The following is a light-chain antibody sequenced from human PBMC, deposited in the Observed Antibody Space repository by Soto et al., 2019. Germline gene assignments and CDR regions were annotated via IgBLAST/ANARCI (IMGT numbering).Light chain of an antibody. CDR1: QSITRN. Sequence: EVVMTQSPPTLSVSPGERATLSCRASQSITRNLAWYQQSPGQAPRLLIYDASNRATGIPTRFSGSGSGTDFTLTISNLEPEDFAVYYCQQHISWPLTFGGGTKVDIK. CDR3: QQHISWPLT. CDR2: DAS. J-gene: IGKJ4*01. V-gene: IGKV3-11*01.